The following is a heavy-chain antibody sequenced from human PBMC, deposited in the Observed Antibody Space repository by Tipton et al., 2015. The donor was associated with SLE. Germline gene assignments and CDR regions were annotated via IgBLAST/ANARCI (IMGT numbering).Heavy chain of an antibody. V-gene: IGHV3-30*12. CDR3: TTDSSWEFPEDY. CDR1: GFTFSGFG. CDR2: ISYDGSNK. J-gene: IGHJ4*02. D-gene: IGHD3-10*01. Sequence: SLRLSCAASGFTFSGFGMHWVRQSPGKGLEWVAVISYDGSNKYYADSVKGRFTISRDDSKNTLFLQMNSLKTEDTAVYYRTTDSSWEFPEDYWGQGTLVTVSS.